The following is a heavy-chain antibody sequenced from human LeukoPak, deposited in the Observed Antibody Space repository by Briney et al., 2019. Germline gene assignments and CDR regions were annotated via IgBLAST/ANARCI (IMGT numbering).Heavy chain of an antibody. V-gene: IGHV3-7*01. D-gene: IGHD3-10*02. CDR1: GFTFTSYW. CDR3: AELGITMIGGV. Sequence: PGGSLRLSCAASGFTFTSYWMSWVRQAPGKGLEWVANIKQDGSEKYYVDSVKGRFTISRDNAKNSLYLQMNSLRAEDTAVYYCAELGITMIGGVWGKGTTVTISS. CDR2: IKQDGSEK. J-gene: IGHJ6*04.